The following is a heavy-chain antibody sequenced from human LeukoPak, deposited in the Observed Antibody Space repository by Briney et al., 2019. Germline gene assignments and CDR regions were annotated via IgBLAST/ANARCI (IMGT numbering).Heavy chain of an antibody. CDR3: VQFELDY. D-gene: IGHD1-7*01. CDR1: GYTFTGYY. CDR2: INPNTGGK. V-gene: IGHV1-2*02. Sequence: ASVKVSCKASGYTFTGYYMHWVRQAPGQGLEWMGWINPNTGGKNYAQKFQGRVTMTRDTSISTAYMDLSRLRSDDTAVYYCVQFELDYWGQGTLVSVSS. J-gene: IGHJ4*02.